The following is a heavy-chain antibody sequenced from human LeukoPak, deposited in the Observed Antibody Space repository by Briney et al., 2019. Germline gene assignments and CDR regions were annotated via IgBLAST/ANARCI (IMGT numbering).Heavy chain of an antibody. CDR3: AKGVVAATGAFDI. J-gene: IGHJ3*02. V-gene: IGHV3-33*06. Sequence: PGGSLRLSCAASGFTFSSYGMHWVRQAPGKGLGWVAVIWYDGSNKYYADSVKGRFTISRDNSKNTLYLQMNSLRAEDTAVYYCAKGVVAATGAFDIWGQGTMVTVSS. CDR2: IWYDGSNK. D-gene: IGHD2-15*01. CDR1: GFTFSSYG.